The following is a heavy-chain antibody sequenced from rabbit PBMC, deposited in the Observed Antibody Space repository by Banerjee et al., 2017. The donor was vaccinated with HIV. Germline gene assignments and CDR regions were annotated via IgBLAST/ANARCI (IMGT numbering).Heavy chain of an antibody. Sequence: QEQLEESGGDLVKPEGSLTLTCTASGFSFSNKYVMCWVRQAPGKGLEWIACINTSSGNTVYATWAKGRFTISRTSSTTVALQMTSLTAADTATYFCARDNDGYRGYDFDLWGPGTLVTVS. CDR2: INTSSGNT. D-gene: IGHD6-1*01. CDR3: ARDNDGYRGYDFDL. J-gene: IGHJ4*01. CDR1: GFSFSNKYV. V-gene: IGHV1S45*01.